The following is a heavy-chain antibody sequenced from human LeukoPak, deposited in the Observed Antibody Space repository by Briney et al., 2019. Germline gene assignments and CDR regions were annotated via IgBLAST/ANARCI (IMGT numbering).Heavy chain of an antibody. Sequence: PGGSLRLSCGASGFTFTCCAVNWVRQAPGKGLEWVSAVSGSGGSRYYADSVKGRFTISRDNSKNTVYLQMHSLRAEDTAIYYCARDQGGGTFDFWGQGTMVTVSS. V-gene: IGHV3-23*01. CDR2: VSGSGGSR. CDR3: ARDQGGGTFDF. J-gene: IGHJ3*01. CDR1: GFTFTCCA. D-gene: IGHD3-16*01.